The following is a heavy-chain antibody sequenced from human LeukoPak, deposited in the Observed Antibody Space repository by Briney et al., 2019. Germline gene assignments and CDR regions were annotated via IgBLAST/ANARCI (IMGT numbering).Heavy chain of an antibody. V-gene: IGHV3-23*01. D-gene: IGHD1-26*01. CDR1: GGSISSYY. J-gene: IGHJ4*02. Sequence: ETLSLTCTVSGGSISSYYWSWVRQAPGKGLEWVSAISGSGGNTYYADSVKGRFTISRDNSKNTVYLQMTSLRAEDTAVYYCAVPQWELLNWGRGTLVTVSS. CDR3: AVPQWELLN. CDR2: ISGSGGNT.